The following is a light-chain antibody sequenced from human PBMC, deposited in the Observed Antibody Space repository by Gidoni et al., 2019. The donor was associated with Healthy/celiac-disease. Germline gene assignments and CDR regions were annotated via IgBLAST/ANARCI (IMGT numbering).Light chain of an antibody. Sequence: DLVMTQSPDTLAVSLGARATIDGKSSLGVFYSPNNNNYLSWFQQKPGHPPKLLIYWASTRASGVPDRFSVSGSGTDFTLTISSLKAEDVAVYYCQQDYSTPQTFGQGTKVEIK. CDR2: WAS. CDR1: LGVFYSPNNNNY. V-gene: IGKV4-1*01. J-gene: IGKJ1*01. CDR3: QQDYSTPQT.